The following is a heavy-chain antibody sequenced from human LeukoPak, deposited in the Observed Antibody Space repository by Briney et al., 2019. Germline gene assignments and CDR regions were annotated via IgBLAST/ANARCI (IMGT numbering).Heavy chain of an antibody. Sequence: ASVKVSCKVSGYTLTELSMHWVRRAPGKGLEWMGGFDPEDGETIYAQKFQGRVTMTRNTSISTAYMELSSLRSEDTAVYYCARAARKGDFWSGSGYYYYYYGMDVWGQGTTVTVSS. D-gene: IGHD3-3*01. J-gene: IGHJ6*02. CDR2: FDPEDGET. V-gene: IGHV1-24*01. CDR3: ARAARKGDFWSGSGYYYYYYGMDV. CDR1: GYTLTELS.